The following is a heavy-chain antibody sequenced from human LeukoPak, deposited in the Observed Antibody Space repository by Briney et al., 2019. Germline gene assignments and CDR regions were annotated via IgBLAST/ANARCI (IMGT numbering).Heavy chain of an antibody. CDR2: ISAYNGNT. CDR3: ARDLYSSSWYRDFDY. Sequence: ASVKVSCKASGYTFTSYGISWVRQAPGQGLEWMGWISAYNGNTNYAQELQGRVTMTTDTSTSTAYMELRSLRSDDTAVYYCARDLYSSSWYRDFDYWGQGTLVTVSS. V-gene: IGHV1-18*01. J-gene: IGHJ4*02. CDR1: GYTFTSYG. D-gene: IGHD6-13*01.